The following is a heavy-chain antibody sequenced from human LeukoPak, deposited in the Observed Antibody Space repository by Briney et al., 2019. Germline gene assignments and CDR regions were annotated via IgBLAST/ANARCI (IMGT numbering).Heavy chain of an antibody. CDR1: GYTFIGYY. CDR3: ANLYYDSSGEDY. V-gene: IGHV1-2*06. J-gene: IGHJ4*02. Sequence: ASVKVSCKASGYTFIGYYMHWVRQAPGQGLEWMGRINPNSGGTNYAQKFQGRVTMTRDTSISTAYMELSRLRSDDTAVYYCANLYYDSSGEDYWGQGTLVTVSS. CDR2: INPNSGGT. D-gene: IGHD3-22*01.